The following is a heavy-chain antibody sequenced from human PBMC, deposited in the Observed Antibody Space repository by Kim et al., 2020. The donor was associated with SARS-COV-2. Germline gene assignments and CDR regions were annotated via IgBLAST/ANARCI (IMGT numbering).Heavy chain of an antibody. D-gene: IGHD3-3*01. CDR3: ARTRYYDFWSGYYGSPFDV. CDR2: IYYSGST. J-gene: IGHJ6*02. Sequence: SETLSLTCTVSGGSISSGGYYWSWIRQHPGKGLEWIGYIYYSGSTYYNPSLKSRVTISVDTSKNQCYLKLSSVAAADTAVYYCARTRYYDFWSGYYGSPFDVWGQGTTVTVSS. V-gene: IGHV4-31*03. CDR1: GGSISSGGYY.